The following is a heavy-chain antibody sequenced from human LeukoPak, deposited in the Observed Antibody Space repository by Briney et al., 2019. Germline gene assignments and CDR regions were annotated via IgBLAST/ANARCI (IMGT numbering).Heavy chain of an antibody. CDR2: ISGSGGST. J-gene: IGHJ4*02. CDR1: GFTFSSYA. Sequence: PGGSLRLSCAASGFTFSSYAMSWVRQAPGKGLEWVSAISGSGGSTYYADSVKGRFTISRDNSKNTLYLQMNSLRAEDTAVYYCARDPPSITIFGVVQDYWGQGTLVTVSS. V-gene: IGHV3-23*01. CDR3: ARDPPSITIFGVVQDY. D-gene: IGHD3-3*01.